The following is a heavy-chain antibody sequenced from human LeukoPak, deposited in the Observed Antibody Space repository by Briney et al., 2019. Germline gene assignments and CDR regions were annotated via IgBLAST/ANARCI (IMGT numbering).Heavy chain of an antibody. CDR3: ARDWYYAIDY. V-gene: IGHV3-30*02. Sequence: GGSLRLSCAASGFTFSSYGMHWVRQAPGKGLEWVAFIRYDGSNKYYADSVKGRFTISRDNSKNTPYLQMNSLRAEDTAVYYCARDWYYAIDYWGQGTLVTVSS. J-gene: IGHJ4*02. CDR2: IRYDGSNK. CDR1: GFTFSSYG. D-gene: IGHD2-2*01.